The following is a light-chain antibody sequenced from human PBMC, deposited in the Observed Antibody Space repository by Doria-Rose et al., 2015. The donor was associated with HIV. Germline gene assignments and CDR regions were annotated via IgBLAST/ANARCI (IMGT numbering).Light chain of an antibody. V-gene: IGKV1-39*01. Sequence: DIQLTQSPSSLSASIGDRVTITCRASQTVSTYLNWFQQEPGKAPKLLIYAASRLQSGVPSRFSGSGSGTDFTLTISGLQPGDFATYYCQQTYGSPPWTFGQGTKVEMK. CDR3: QQTYGSPPWT. CDR2: AAS. CDR1: QTVSTY. J-gene: IGKJ1*01.